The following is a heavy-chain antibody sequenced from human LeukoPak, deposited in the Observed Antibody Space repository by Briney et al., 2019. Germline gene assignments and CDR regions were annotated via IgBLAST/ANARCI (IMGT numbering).Heavy chain of an antibody. CDR2: IIPILGIA. V-gene: IGHV1-69*04. D-gene: IGHD3-22*01. CDR1: GGTFSSYA. CDR3: ATDSPYYDSSGYYEGFDY. Sequence: ASVKVSCKASGGTFSSYAISWVRQAPGQGLEWMGRIIPILGIANYAQKFQGRVTITADKSTSTAYMELSSLRSEDTAVYYCATDSPYYDSSGYYEGFDYWGQGTLVTVPS. J-gene: IGHJ4*02.